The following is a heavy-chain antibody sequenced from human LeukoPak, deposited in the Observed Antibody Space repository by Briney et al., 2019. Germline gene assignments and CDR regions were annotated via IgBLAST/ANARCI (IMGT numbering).Heavy chain of an antibody. J-gene: IGHJ4*02. Sequence: GGSLRLSCAASGFTFSSYAMSWVRQAPGKGLEWVSAISGSGGSTYYADSVKGRFTISRDNSKNTLYLQINSLRAEDTAVYYCAKGIYESSGYYSDYWGQGTLVTVSS. D-gene: IGHD3-22*01. V-gene: IGHV3-23*01. CDR2: ISGSGGST. CDR1: GFTFSSYA. CDR3: AKGIYESSGYYSDY.